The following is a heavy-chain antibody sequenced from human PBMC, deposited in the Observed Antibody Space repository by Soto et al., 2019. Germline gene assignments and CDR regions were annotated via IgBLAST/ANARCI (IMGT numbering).Heavy chain of an antibody. CDR3: ARGGEVSGECYFQC. CDR2: ISGSGGVT. Sequence: EVQLLESGGGLVQPGGSLRLSCAASGFIFSNYGISWVRQAPGKGLEWVSGISGSGGVTFYADSVKGRFTISRDNSKNTVYIEDNSLRVEDTGVYYCARGGEVSGECYFQCLGQGALVTVSS. V-gene: IGHV3-23*01. D-gene: IGHD3-10*01. J-gene: IGHJ4*02. CDR1: GFIFSNYG.